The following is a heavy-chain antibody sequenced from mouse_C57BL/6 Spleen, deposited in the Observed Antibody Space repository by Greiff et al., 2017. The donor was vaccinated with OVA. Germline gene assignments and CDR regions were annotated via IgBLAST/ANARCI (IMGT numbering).Heavy chain of an antibody. D-gene: IGHD1-1*01. CDR3: ARNLLLGYYAMDY. CDR2: ISYSGST. Sequence: EVKLQESGPGLAKPSQTLSLTCSVTGYSITSDYWNWIRKFPGNKLEYMGYISYSGSTYYNPSLKSRISITRDTFKNQYYLQLNSVTTEDTATYYCARNLLLGYYAMDYWGQGTSVTVSS. CDR1: GYSITSDY. V-gene: IGHV3-8*01. J-gene: IGHJ4*01.